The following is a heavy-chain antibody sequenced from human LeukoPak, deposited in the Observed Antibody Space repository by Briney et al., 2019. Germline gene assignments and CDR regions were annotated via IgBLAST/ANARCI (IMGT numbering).Heavy chain of an antibody. CDR2: ISYDGSNK. Sequence: GGSLRPSCAASGFTFSSYGMHWVRQAPGKGLEWVAVISYDGSNKYYADSVKGRFTISRDNSKNTLYLQMNSLRAEDTAVYYCAKTVVAYCGGDCYFPPFHWGQGTLITVSS. D-gene: IGHD2-21*02. CDR3: AKTVVAYCGGDCYFPPFH. V-gene: IGHV3-30*18. J-gene: IGHJ4*02. CDR1: GFTFSSYG.